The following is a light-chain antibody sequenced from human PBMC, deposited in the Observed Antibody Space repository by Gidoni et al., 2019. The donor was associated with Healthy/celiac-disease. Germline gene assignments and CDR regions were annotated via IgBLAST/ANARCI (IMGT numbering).Light chain of an antibody. V-gene: IGLV1-47*02. J-gene: IGLJ2*01. CDR2: SNN. CDR3: AAWDDSLSGHVV. Sequence: QSVLTQPPSASGTPGQRVTISCSGSSSNIGSNYVYWYQQPPGTAPKLLIYSNNQRPSGVPDRFSGSKSGTSASRAISGLRSEDEADYYCAAWDDSLSGHVVFGGGTKLTVL. CDR1: SSNIGSNY.